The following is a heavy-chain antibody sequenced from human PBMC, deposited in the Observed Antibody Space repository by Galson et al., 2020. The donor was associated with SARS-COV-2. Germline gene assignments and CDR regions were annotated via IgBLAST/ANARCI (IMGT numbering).Heavy chain of an antibody. V-gene: IGHV4-31*03. J-gene: IGHJ3*02. CDR3: ARERRGDGYYDSSGYNDAFDI. D-gene: IGHD3-22*01. CDR2: IYYSGST. CDR1: GGSISSGVYY. Sequence: ETSETLSLTCTVSGGSISSGVYYWSWIRQHPGKGLEWIGYIYYSGSTYYNPSLKSRVTISVDTSKNQFSLKLSSVTAADTAVYYCARERRGDGYYDSSGYNDAFDIWGQGTMVTVSS.